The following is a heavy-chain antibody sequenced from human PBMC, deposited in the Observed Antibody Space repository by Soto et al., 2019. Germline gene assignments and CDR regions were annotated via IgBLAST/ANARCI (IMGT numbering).Heavy chain of an antibody. CDR2: IRSKAYGGTT. V-gene: IGHV3-49*03. CDR1: GFTFGDYA. CDR3: AKDPPDSSGYIDDY. J-gene: IGHJ4*02. D-gene: IGHD3-22*01. Sequence: PGGSLRLSCTGSGFTFGDYAMSWFRQAPGKGLEWVGFIRSKAYGGTTEYAASVKGRFTISRDDSKSIAYLQMNSLRAEDTAVYYCAKDPPDSSGYIDDYWGQGTLVTVSS.